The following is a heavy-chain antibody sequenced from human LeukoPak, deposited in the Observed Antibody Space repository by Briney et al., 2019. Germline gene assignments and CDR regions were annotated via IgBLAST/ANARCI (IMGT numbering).Heavy chain of an antibody. J-gene: IGHJ4*02. Sequence: PSETLSLTCTVSGVSITDYYWSWIRQPPGKGLEWIAYIFHTGDTRYNPSFKSRITISLDTSKNQFSLKLNSVTAADTAVYYCARHPLRGGFDYWGQGTLVTVSS. CDR3: ARHPLRGGFDY. CDR1: GVSITDYY. V-gene: IGHV4-59*08. CDR2: IFHTGDT.